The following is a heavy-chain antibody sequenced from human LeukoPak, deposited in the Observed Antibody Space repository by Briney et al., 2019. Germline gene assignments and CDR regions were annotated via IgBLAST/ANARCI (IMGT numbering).Heavy chain of an antibody. V-gene: IGHV3-21*05. Sequence: GGSLRLSCAASGFTFSSYAMSWVRQAPGKGLEWVSYISSSSSYTNYADSVKGRFTISRDNAKNSLYLQMNSLRAEDTAVYYCARDQRFLEWLNPLDYWGQGTLVTVSS. CDR3: ARDQRFLEWLNPLDY. D-gene: IGHD3-3*01. CDR1: GFTFSSYA. CDR2: ISSSSSYT. J-gene: IGHJ4*02.